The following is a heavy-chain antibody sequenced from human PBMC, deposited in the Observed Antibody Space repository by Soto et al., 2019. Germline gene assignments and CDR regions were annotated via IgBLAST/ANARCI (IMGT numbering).Heavy chain of an antibody. CDR3: ARDPLYDGGKTHVYFGS. V-gene: IGHV4-59*01. CDR1: GGSISDYH. CDR2: IYYTDST. Sequence: PSETLSLTCTVSGGSISDYHWSWIRQPPGKGLEWIGYIYYTDSTNYNPSLKSRVAISADTSTNQFSLKLSSVTAADTAVYYCARDPLYDGGKTHVYFGSWGQGTLVTVCS. D-gene: IGHD2-15*01. J-gene: IGHJ4*02.